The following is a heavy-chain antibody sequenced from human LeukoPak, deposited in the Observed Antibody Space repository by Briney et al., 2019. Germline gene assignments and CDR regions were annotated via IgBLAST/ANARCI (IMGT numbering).Heavy chain of an antibody. V-gene: IGHV4-4*02. Sequence: SETLSLTCAVSGGSISSSNWWSWVRQPPGKGLEWIGEIYHSGSTNYNPSLRSRVTISVDKSKNQFSLKLSSVTAADTAVYYCARDNPPQGAKQQRTRFDYWGQGTLVTVSS. J-gene: IGHJ4*02. CDR3: ARDNPPQGAKQQRTRFDY. D-gene: IGHD6-13*01. CDR1: GGSISSSNW. CDR2: IYHSGST.